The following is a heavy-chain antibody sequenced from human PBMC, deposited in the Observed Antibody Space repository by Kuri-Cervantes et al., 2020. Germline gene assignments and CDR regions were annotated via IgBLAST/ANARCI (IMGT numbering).Heavy chain of an antibody. J-gene: IGHJ4*02. CDR1: GFTFSSYG. CDR3: ASGWNTYYFDY. D-gene: IGHD1/OR15-1a*01. V-gene: IGHV3-66*01. CDR2: IYSGGST. Sequence: GGSLRLSCAASGFTFSSYGMSWVRQAPGKGLEWVSVIYSGGSTYYADSVKGRFTISRDNSKNTLYLQVNSLRAEDTAVYYCASGWNTYYFDYWGQGTLVTVSS.